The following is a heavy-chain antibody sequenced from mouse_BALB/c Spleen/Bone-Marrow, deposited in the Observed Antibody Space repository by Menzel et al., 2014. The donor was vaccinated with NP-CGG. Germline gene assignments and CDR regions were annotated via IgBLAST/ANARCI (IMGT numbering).Heavy chain of an antibody. V-gene: IGHV1-9*01. J-gene: IGHJ3*01. CDR1: GYTFSSYW. CDR3: TRQGFAC. CDR2: ILPGSGNT. Sequence: VQLVESGLELMKPGASVKISCKATGYTFSSYWIERVKQRPGHGLEWIGEILPGSGNTYYNEKFKGKATFTADTSSNTAYMQLSSLTSEDYAVYYCTRQGFACWGQGTLVTVSA.